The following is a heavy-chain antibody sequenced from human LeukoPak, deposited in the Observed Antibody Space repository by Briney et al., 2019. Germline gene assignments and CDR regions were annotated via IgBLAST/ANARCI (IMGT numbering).Heavy chain of an antibody. V-gene: IGHV3-49*04. Sequence: GGSLRLSYTASGFTFGDYAMSWVRQAPGKGLEWVGFIRSKAYGGTTEYAASVKGRFTISRDDSKSIAYLQMNSLKTEDTAVYYCTRAITGTTPWFDPWGQGTLVTVSS. CDR3: TRAITGTTPWFDP. D-gene: IGHD1-7*01. J-gene: IGHJ5*02. CDR1: GFTFGDYA. CDR2: IRSKAYGGTT.